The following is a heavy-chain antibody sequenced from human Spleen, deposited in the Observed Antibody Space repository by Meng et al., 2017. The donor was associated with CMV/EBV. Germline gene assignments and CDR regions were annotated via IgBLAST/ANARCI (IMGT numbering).Heavy chain of an antibody. V-gene: IGHV1-2*02. CDR3: TRNYVLNKWFDP. CDR2: INPNSGGT. Sequence: ASVKVSCKASGYTFNGYYIHWVRQAPGQGLEWMGWINPNSGGTNYAQKFQGRVTMTRETSIRTAYMELNTLRSDDTAVYYCTRNYVLNKWFDPWGQGTLVTVSS. D-gene: IGHD3-16*01. J-gene: IGHJ5*02. CDR1: GYTFNGYY.